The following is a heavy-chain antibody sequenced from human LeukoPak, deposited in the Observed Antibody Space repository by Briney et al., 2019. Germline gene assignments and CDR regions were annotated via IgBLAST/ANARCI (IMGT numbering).Heavy chain of an antibody. V-gene: IGHV6-1*01. CDR1: GDSFSSNSAA. CDR2: TYYRSKWYN. CDR3: ARDGGDYYDSSGYYGNYFDY. D-gene: IGHD3-22*01. J-gene: IGHJ4*02. Sequence: SQTLSLTCAISGDSFSSNSAAWNWIRQSPSRGLEWLGRTYYRSKWYNDYAVSVKSRITINPDTSKNQFSLQLNSVTPEDTAVYYCARDGGDYYDSSGYYGNYFDYWGQGTLVTVSS.